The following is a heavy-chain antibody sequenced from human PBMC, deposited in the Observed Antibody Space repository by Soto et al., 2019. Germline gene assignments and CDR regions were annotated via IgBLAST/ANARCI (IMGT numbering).Heavy chain of an antibody. CDR3: ASLSIVGPTEYFDY. CDR2: ISSSSRYI. D-gene: IGHD1-26*01. Sequence: EVQLVESGGGLVKPGGSLRLSCAASGFTFRTYSMNWVRQAPGKGLEWVSSISSSSRYIYYADSMKGRFTISRDNAKNSLYLKMNSLRVEDTAVYYCASLSIVGPTEYFDYWGKGTRVTVSS. CDR1: GFTFRTYS. V-gene: IGHV3-21*01. J-gene: IGHJ4*02.